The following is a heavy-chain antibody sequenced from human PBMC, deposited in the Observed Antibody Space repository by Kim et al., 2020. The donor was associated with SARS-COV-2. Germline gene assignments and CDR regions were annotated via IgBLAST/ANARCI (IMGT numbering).Heavy chain of an antibody. Sequence: HGSRVTISVDRSKNQFSLKLSSVTAADTAMYYCARGFSVAVTGSYYYNMDVWGQGTTVTVSS. CDR3: ARGFSVAVTGSYYYNMDV. D-gene: IGHD2-21*02. J-gene: IGHJ6*02. V-gene: IGHV4-30-2*01.